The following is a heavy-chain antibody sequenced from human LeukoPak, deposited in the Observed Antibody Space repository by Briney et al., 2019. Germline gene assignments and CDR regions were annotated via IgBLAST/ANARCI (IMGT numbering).Heavy chain of an antibody. V-gene: IGHV4-30-4*08. CDR3: ARDVSTHTERAFDI. CDR2: IYYSGST. J-gene: IGHJ3*02. Sequence: SETLSLTCTVSGGSISSGDYYWSWIRQPPGKGLEWIGYIYYSGSTYYSPSLKSRVTILVDTSKNQFSLKLSSVTAADTAVYYCARDVSTHTERAFDIWGQGTMVTVSS. CDR1: GGSISSGDYY. D-gene: IGHD2-2*01.